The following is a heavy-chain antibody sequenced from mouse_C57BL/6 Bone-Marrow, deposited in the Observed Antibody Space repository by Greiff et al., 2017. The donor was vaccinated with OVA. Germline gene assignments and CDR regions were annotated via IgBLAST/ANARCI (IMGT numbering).Heavy chain of an antibody. Sequence: EVQLVESGGGLVQPGGSLKLSCAASGFTFSDYYMYWVRQTPEKRLEWVAYISNGGGSTYYPDTVKGRFTISRDNAKNTLYLQMSRLKSEDTAMYYCARQLLPSPFMDYWGQGTSVTGSS. V-gene: IGHV5-12*01. D-gene: IGHD1-1*01. CDR1: GFTFSDYY. CDR2: ISNGGGST. J-gene: IGHJ4*01. CDR3: ARQLLPSPFMDY.